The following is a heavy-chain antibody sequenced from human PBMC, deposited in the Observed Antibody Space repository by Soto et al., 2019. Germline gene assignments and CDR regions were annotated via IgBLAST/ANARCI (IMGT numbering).Heavy chain of an antibody. D-gene: IGHD1-1*01. CDR2: ISHSGRT. V-gene: IGHV4-4*02. CDR1: SGSISSRNW. Sequence: SETLSLTCGVSSGSISSRNWWSWVRQPPGKGLEWIGEISHSGRTNYNPSLESRVTMSVDKSRNQFYLKLNFVTAADTALYYCATQTYSYNWHHRGQGTLVTVSS. J-gene: IGHJ4*02. CDR3: ATQTYSYNWHH.